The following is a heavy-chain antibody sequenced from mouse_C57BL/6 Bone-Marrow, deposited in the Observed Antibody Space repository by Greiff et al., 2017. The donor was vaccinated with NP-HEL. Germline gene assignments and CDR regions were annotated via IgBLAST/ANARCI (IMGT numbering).Heavy chain of an antibody. J-gene: IGHJ2*01. Sequence: QVQLQQPGAELVKPGASVKLSCKASGYTFTSYLMPWVKQRPGRGLEWIGRIDPNSGRTKYNEKFKSKATLTVDKTSSTAYMQLSSLTSEDSAVYYCERGIYLGDYFDYWGQGTTLTVSS. CDR2: IDPNSGRT. D-gene: IGHD2-1*01. CDR1: GYTFTSYL. V-gene: IGHV1-72*01. CDR3: ERGIYLGDYFDY.